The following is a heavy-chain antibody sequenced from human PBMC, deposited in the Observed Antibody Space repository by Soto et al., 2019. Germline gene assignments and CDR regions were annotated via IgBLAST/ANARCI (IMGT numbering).Heavy chain of an antibody. Sequence: SETLSLTCTVSGGSVTNSSYYWGWIRQSPGKGLEWIGSVYYRGRSYSKSSVKSRVTVSVDTSKNRFSLSLNSVTASDTAVYFCVSQRTTVPTQAYFDYWGPGALVTVSS. J-gene: IGHJ4*02. CDR1: GGSVTNSSYY. CDR3: VSQRTTVPTQAYFDY. V-gene: IGHV4-39*01. CDR2: VYYRGRS. D-gene: IGHD4-17*01.